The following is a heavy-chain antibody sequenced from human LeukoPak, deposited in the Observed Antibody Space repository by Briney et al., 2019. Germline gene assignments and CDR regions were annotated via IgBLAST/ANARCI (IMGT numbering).Heavy chain of an antibody. D-gene: IGHD6-19*01. CDR2: IWYDGSNQ. V-gene: IGHV3-33*01. CDR3: ARGAQAVAGTYGY. J-gene: IGHJ4*02. Sequence: GGPLRLSCAAPGFTFSSYGMHWVRQAPGEGLEGVTTIWYDGSNQYYADSVKGRFTISRDNSKNTLFLQMNSLRAEDTGVYYCARGAQAVAGTYGYWGQGALVTVSS. CDR1: GFTFSSYG.